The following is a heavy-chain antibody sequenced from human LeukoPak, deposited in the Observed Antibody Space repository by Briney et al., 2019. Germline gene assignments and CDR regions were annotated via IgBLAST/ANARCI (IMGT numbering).Heavy chain of an antibody. V-gene: IGHV4-34*01. CDR3: ARRIAAAGFGY. CDR2: INHSGST. D-gene: IGHD6-13*01. CDR1: GGSFSGYY. Sequence: PSETLSLTCAVYGGSFSGYYWSWIRQPPGKGLEWMGEINHSGSTNYNPYHNRRIATSADTSTNKFSLKLRSVPAADTAVYYCARRIAAAGFGYWGQGTLVTVSS. J-gene: IGHJ4*02.